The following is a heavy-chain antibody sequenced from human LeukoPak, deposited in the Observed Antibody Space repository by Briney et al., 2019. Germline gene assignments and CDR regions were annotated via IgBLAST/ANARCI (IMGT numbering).Heavy chain of an antibody. Sequence: GRSLRLSCAASGFTFSSYAMHWVRPAPGRGLEWVAVISYDGSNKYYADSVKGRFTISRDNSKNTLYLQINSLRAEDTAVYYCARGANYYDSSGYSYNFDYWGQGTLVTVSS. CDR2: ISYDGSNK. V-gene: IGHV3-30*04. D-gene: IGHD3-22*01. CDR1: GFTFSSYA. J-gene: IGHJ4*02. CDR3: ARGANYYDSSGYSYNFDY.